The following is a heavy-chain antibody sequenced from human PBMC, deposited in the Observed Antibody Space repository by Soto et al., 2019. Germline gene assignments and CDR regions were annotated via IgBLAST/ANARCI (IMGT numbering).Heavy chain of an antibody. CDR3: AKDTYYHDSSGYYTFDY. CDR2: ISYDGSNK. CDR1: GFIFRSYG. Sequence: QVQLVESGGGVVQPGRSLRLSCAASGFIFRSYGMHWVRQAPGKGLEWVAAISYDGSNKFYVDPVKGRFTISRDNSKNTVDLQMNSLGVEDTAVFYCAKDTYYHDSSGYYTFDYWGQGTLVTVSS. J-gene: IGHJ4*02. D-gene: IGHD3-22*01. V-gene: IGHV3-30*18.